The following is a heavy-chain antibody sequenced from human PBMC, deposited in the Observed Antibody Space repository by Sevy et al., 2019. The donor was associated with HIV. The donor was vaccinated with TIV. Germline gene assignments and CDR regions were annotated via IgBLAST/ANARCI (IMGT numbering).Heavy chain of an antibody. Sequence: GGSLRLSCAASGFTFSNYGMHWVRQAPGKGLEWVAVVSYAGSTKYYADFVKGRFTISRDNSKNTVYLQMNTLRTEDTAVFYCAKGSKATDSAFDLWGQGTMVTVSS. D-gene: IGHD1-26*01. CDR1: GFTFSNYG. CDR3: AKGSKATDSAFDL. V-gene: IGHV3-30*18. CDR2: VSYAGSTK. J-gene: IGHJ3*01.